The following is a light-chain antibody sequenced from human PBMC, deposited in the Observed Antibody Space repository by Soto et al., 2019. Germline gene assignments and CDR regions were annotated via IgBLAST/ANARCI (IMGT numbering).Light chain of an antibody. J-gene: IGKJ1*01. CDR1: QSVSSN. CDR2: GAS. CDR3: QQSNNWPRT. Sequence: EIVMTQSPATLSVSPGERATLSCRASQSVSSNLAWYQQQPGQAPRLLIYGASTRATGIPARFSGSGSGTEFTLTISSLQSEDFAVYYCQQSNNWPRTFGQGTKVEIK. V-gene: IGKV3-15*01.